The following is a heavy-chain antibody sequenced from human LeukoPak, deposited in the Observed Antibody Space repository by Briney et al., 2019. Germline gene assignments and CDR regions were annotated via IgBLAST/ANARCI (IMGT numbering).Heavy chain of an antibody. J-gene: IGHJ4*02. V-gene: IGHV3-15*01. CDR2: IKSKTDGGTT. CDR1: GFTFSNAW. Sequence: GGSLRLSCAASGFTFSNAWMSWVRQAPGKGLEWVGRIKSKTDGGTTDYAAPVKGRFTISRDDSKNTLYLQMNSLKTEGTAVYYCTTALEAYCGGDCYSIFDYWGQGTLVTVSS. CDR3: TTALEAYCGGDCYSIFDY. D-gene: IGHD2-21*02.